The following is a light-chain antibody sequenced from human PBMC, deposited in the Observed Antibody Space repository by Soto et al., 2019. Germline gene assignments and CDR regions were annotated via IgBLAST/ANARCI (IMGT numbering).Light chain of an antibody. V-gene: IGKV4-1*01. CDR3: QQHYSTPT. Sequence: DIVMTQSPDSLAVSLGERATINCKSSQSVLSSSNNKNYLAWYQQKPGQPPKLLIYWASTRESVVPDRFSGSGSGTDFPLTISSPQAENVAVYYCQQHYSTPTFGQGTKVEIK. CDR1: QSVLSSSNNKNY. CDR2: WAS. J-gene: IGKJ1*01.